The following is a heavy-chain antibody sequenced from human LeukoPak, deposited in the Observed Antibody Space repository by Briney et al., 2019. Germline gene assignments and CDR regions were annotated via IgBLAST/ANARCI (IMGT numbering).Heavy chain of an antibody. J-gene: IGHJ5*02. CDR1: GGSISSSNW. Sequence: PSETLSLTCAVSGGSISSSNWWNWVRQPPGKGLEWIGKIYHSGNTNYNPSLKSRVTISVDKAKNHVYLNLSSATAADTAIYYCTRHPAAGESWFDPWGQGTLVTVSS. D-gene: IGHD6-13*01. CDR3: TRHPAAGESWFDP. CDR2: IYHSGNT. V-gene: IGHV4-4*02.